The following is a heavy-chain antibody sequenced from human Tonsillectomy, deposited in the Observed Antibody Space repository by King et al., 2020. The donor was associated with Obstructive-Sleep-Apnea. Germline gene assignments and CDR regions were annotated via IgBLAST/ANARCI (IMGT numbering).Heavy chain of an antibody. J-gene: IGHJ5*02. CDR1: GFTFSSYN. D-gene: IGHD6-13*01. CDR3: AREDAYSSSWDGRNWFDP. CDR2: ISSSSSYI. V-gene: IGHV3-21*01. Sequence: VQLVESGGGLVKPGGSLRLSCAASGFTFSSYNMSWVRQAPGKGLEWGSSISSSSSYIYYADSVKGRFTISRDNAKNSLYLQMNSLRAEDTAVYYCAREDAYSSSWDGRNWFDPWGQGTLVTVSS.